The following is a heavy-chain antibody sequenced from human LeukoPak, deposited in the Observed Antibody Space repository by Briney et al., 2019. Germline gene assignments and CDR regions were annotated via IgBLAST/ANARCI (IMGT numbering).Heavy chain of an antibody. CDR3: ARHTATTYSSSSDWFDP. Sequence: SETLSLTCTVSGGSISGSYWSWIRQPPGKALEWIGYIYRSGTTSFNPSLKSRVTMSVDTSKNQFSPNLDSVTAADTAVYYCARHTATTYSSSSDWFDPWGQGALVTVSS. V-gene: IGHV4-4*09. J-gene: IGHJ5*02. CDR1: GGSISGSY. D-gene: IGHD6-6*01. CDR2: IYRSGTT.